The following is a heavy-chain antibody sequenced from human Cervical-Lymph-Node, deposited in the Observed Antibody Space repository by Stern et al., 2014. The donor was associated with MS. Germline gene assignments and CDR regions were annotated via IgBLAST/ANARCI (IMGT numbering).Heavy chain of an antibody. CDR3: ARDTSSPERSDW. CDR1: GFTVSRDF. V-gene: IGHV3-53*01. D-gene: IGHD1-1*01. J-gene: IGHJ4*02. CDR2: ITNVGST. Sequence: EVQMVESGGGVIQPGGSLILSCTASGFTVSRDFMRWFPQAPGTGLEWVSLITNVGSTFYTDSVKGRFTISRDDSKNTVYLHMTSLRAEDTAMYYCARDTSSPERSDWWGQGTLVTVSS.